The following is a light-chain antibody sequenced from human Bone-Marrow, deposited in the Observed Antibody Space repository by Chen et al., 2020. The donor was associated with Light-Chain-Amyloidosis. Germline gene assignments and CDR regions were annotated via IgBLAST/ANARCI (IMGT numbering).Light chain of an antibody. J-gene: IGLJ3*02. Sequence: NFMLTQPLSVAESQGKTVIISCNGSSGSIATNDVKWYQERPASSPTTLIYEDDQRPPGVPDRFSGSIDRSSNSASLAISGLKTEDEADYCCQSYQDSSQGVFGGGAKLTVL. CDR1: SGSIATND. CDR2: EDD. CDR3: QSYQDSSQGV. V-gene: IGLV6-57*01.